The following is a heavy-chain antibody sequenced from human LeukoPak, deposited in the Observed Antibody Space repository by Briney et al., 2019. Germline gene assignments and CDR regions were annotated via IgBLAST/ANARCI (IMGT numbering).Heavy chain of an antibody. D-gene: IGHD6-13*01. Sequence: ASVKVSCKASGGTFSSYAISWVRQAPGQGLEWMGWISAYNGNTNYAQKLQGRVTMTTDTSTSTAYMELRSLRSDDTAVYYCARDRAAAVTNYFDYWGQGTLVTVSS. CDR2: ISAYNGNT. J-gene: IGHJ4*02. V-gene: IGHV1-18*01. CDR1: GGTFSSYA. CDR3: ARDRAAAVTNYFDY.